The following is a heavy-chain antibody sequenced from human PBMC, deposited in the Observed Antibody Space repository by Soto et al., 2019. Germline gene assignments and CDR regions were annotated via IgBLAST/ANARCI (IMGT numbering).Heavy chain of an antibody. Sequence: GGSLRLSCAASGFTFSSYGMHWVRQAPGKGLEWVAVISYDGSNKYYADSVKGRFTTSRDNSKNTLYLQMNSLRAEDTAVYYCAKDERYFDWFFDYWGQGTLVTVSS. CDR3: AKDERYFDWFFDY. CDR1: GFTFSSYG. D-gene: IGHD3-9*01. V-gene: IGHV3-30*18. CDR2: ISYDGSNK. J-gene: IGHJ4*02.